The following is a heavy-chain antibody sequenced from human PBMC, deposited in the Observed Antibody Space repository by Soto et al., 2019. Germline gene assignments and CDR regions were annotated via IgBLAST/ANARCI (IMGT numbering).Heavy chain of an antibody. Sequence: PSETLSLTCTVSGGSISSSSYYWGWIRQPPGKGLEWIGSIYYSGSTYYNPSLKSRVTISVDTSKNQFSLKLSSVTAADTAVYYCARGLWFGALYYYYGMDVWGQGTTVTVSS. CDR3: ARGLWFGALYYYYGMDV. D-gene: IGHD3-10*01. CDR1: GGSISSSSYY. J-gene: IGHJ6*02. V-gene: IGHV4-39*01. CDR2: IYYSGST.